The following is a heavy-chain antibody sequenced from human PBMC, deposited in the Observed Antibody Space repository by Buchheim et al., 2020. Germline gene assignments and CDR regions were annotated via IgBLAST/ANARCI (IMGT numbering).Heavy chain of an antibody. J-gene: IGHJ6*02. Sequence: QVQLVESGGGVVQPGRSLRLSCAASGFTFSSYGMHWVRQAPGKGLEWVAVISYDGSNKYYADSVKGRFTISRDNSKNTLYLQMNSLRAEDTAVYYCAKGREVVAATHYYGMDVGDQGTT. CDR3: AKGREVVAATHYYGMDV. CDR1: GFTFSSYG. CDR2: ISYDGSNK. V-gene: IGHV3-30*18. D-gene: IGHD2-15*01.